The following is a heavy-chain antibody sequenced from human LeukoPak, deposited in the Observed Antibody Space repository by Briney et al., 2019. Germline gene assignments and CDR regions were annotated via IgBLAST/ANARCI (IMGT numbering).Heavy chain of an antibody. J-gene: IGHJ4*02. CDR1: GGSFSDYY. CDR3: ARGMVGCSGGSCRFFDY. CDR2: INHSGST. Sequence: SETLSLTCAVYGGSFSDYYWSWIRQPPGKGLEWIGEINHSGSTNYNPSLKSRVTISVDTSKNQFSLKLSSVTAADTAVYYCARGMVGCSGGSCRFFDYWGQGTLVTVSS. D-gene: IGHD2-15*01. V-gene: IGHV4-34*01.